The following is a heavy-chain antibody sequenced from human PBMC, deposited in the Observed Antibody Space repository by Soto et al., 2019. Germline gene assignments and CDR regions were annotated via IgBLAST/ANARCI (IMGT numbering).Heavy chain of an antibody. V-gene: IGHV5-51*01. CDR2: IYPTDSDT. J-gene: IGHJ4*02. CDR1: GYNFTNYW. D-gene: IGHD1-1*01. CDR3: ARPADVATKTGFHY. Sequence: GESLKISCEGSGYNFTNYWIGWVRQMPGKGLEWMGLIYPTDSDTRYSPSFHGQVTISADKSISTAHLEWDSLETSDTAMYYCARPADVATKTGFHYWGQGTLVTVSS.